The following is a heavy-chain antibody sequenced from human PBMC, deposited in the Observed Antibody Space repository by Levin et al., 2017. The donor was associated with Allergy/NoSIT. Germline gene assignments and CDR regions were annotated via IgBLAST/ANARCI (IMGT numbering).Heavy chain of an antibody. CDR3: ARDYYDFWSSKGFHFDY. Sequence: GGSLRLSCAASGFTFSSYWMSWVRQAPGKGLEWVANIKQDGSEKYYVDSVKGRFTISRDNAKNSLYLQMNSLRAEDTAVYYCARDYYDFWSSKGFHFDYWGQGTLVTVSS. CDR2: IKQDGSEK. V-gene: IGHV3-7*01. CDR1: GFTFSSYW. J-gene: IGHJ4*02. D-gene: IGHD3-3*01.